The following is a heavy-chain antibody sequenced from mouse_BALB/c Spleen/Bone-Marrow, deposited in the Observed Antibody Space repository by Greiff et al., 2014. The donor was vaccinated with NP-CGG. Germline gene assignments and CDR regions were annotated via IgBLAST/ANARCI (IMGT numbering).Heavy chain of an antibody. V-gene: IGHV14-3*02. CDR2: IDPANGNT. Sequence: EVKLMESGAELVKPGAPVKLSCTASGFNIKDTYMHWVKQRPEQGLEWIGRIDPANGNTKYDPKFQGKATITADTSSNTAYLQLSSLTSEDTAVYYCARGYDGFAYWGQGTLVTVSA. D-gene: IGHD2-2*01. CDR1: GFNIKDTY. J-gene: IGHJ3*01. CDR3: ARGYDGFAY.